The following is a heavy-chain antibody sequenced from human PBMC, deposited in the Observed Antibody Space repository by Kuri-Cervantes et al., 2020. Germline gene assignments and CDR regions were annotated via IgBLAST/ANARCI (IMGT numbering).Heavy chain of an antibody. Sequence: ASVKVSCKASGYTFTGYYMHWVRQAPGQGLEWMGWINPNSGGTNYAQKFQGWVTMTRDTSISTAYMELSRLRSDDTAVYYCARGLRDILTGYPYYYDSNGIDYWGQGALVTVSS. CDR3: ARGLRDILTGYPYYYDSNGIDY. J-gene: IGHJ4*02. D-gene: IGHD3-22*01. CDR2: INPNSGGT. V-gene: IGHV1-2*04. CDR1: GYTFTGYY.